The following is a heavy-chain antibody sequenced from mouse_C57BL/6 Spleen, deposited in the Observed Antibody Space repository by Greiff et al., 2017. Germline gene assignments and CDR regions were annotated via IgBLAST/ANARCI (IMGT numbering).Heavy chain of an antibody. D-gene: IGHD3-2*02. CDR1: GYTFTDYN. Sequence: EVQLQQSGPELVKPGASVKMSCKASGYTFTDYNMHWVKQSHGKSLEWIGYINPNNGGTSYNQKFKGKATLTVNKSSSTAYMELRSLTSEDSAVYYCAPQTAQALFAYWGQGTLVTVSA. J-gene: IGHJ3*01. CDR2: INPNNGGT. V-gene: IGHV1-22*01. CDR3: APQTAQALFAY.